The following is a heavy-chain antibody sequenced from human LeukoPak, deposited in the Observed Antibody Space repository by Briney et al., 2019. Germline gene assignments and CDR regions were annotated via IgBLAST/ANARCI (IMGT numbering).Heavy chain of an antibody. V-gene: IGHV3-30*02. CDR2: ARYGGNIK. Sequence: GGSLRLSCATSEFTFSAYAMHWIRQAPGRGLEWVAFARYGGNIKYYADSVKGRFTISRDNSKNTLYLQMNSLGPEDTAVYYCTKDLGTEYNIFDYWGQGTLVTVSS. D-gene: IGHD3-9*01. CDR1: EFTFSAYA. J-gene: IGHJ4*02. CDR3: TKDLGTEYNIFDY.